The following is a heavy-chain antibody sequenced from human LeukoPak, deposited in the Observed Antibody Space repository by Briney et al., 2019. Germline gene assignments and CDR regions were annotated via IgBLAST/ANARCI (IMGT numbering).Heavy chain of an antibody. J-gene: IGHJ3*01. V-gene: IGHV4-4*02. CDR2: IFHTGST. D-gene: IGHD3-10*01. Sequence: SETPSLTCSVSGDSITSRNWWTWVRQTPEKGLEWIGEIFHTGSTNYNPSVEGRVTISIDKSKNQFSLMLTSVTAADTALYYCARGMWFDTLFSAFDVWGQGTMVSVSS. CDR3: ARGMWFDTLFSAFDV. CDR1: GDSITSRNW.